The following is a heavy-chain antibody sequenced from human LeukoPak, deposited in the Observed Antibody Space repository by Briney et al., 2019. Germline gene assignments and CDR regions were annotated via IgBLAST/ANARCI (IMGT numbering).Heavy chain of an antibody. V-gene: IGHV3-15*01. CDR3: ATLTVRGVINI. Sequence: GGSLRLSCAASGFTFSNTWMNWVRQAPGKGLEWVGRIQSKTDGGTTEYAAPVKGRFTISRDDSKTTLYLQMNSLKTEDTAVYYCATLTVRGVINIWGQGTLVIVSS. CDR1: GFTFSNTW. CDR2: IQSKTDGGTT. D-gene: IGHD3-10*01. J-gene: IGHJ4*02.